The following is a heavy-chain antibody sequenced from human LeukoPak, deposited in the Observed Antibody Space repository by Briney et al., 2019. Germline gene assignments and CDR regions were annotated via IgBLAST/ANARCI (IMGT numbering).Heavy chain of an antibody. CDR1: GGSFSGYY. J-gene: IGHJ5*02. V-gene: IGHV4-34*01. CDR3: ARDEAYCSGGRCYNWFDP. D-gene: IGHD2-15*01. Sequence: SETLSLTCAVYGGSFSGYYWSWIRQPPGKRLEWIGEINHSGSTNYNPSLKSRVTISVDTSKNQFSLKLSSVTAADTAVYYCARDEAYCSGGRCYNWFDPWGQGTLVTVSS. CDR2: INHSGST.